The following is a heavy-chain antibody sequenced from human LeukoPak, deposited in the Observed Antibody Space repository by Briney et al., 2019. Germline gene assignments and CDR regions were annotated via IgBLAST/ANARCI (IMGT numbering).Heavy chain of an antibody. V-gene: IGHV5-51*01. D-gene: IGHD3-22*01. CDR2: IYPGDSDT. J-gene: IGHJ3*02. Sequence: GESLKISCKGSGYSFTSYWICLVRQMPGKRLEWMGIIYPGDSDTRYNQSFQGKVTISAAKSISNAYLQWSSLKASDTAMYYCASYYYDSSCYYHGNAFDIWGQGTMVTVSS. CDR1: GYSFTSYW. CDR3: ASYYYDSSCYYHGNAFDI.